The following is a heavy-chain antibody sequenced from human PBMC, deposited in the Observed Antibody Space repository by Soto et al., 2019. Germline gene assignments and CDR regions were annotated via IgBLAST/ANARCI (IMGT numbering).Heavy chain of an antibody. J-gene: IGHJ4*02. D-gene: IGHD4-17*01. CDR3: AREGTYGNYVGTLDC. CDR2: IYSSGST. Sequence: SETLSLTCTVSGESLYDYYWSWVRQPAGKGLEWIGRIYSSGSTNSNPSLKRRVTMSLDTSKNQFSLKMTSMTAADTAFYYCAREGTYGNYVGTLDCWGRGALVIVSS. V-gene: IGHV4-4*07. CDR1: GESLYDYY.